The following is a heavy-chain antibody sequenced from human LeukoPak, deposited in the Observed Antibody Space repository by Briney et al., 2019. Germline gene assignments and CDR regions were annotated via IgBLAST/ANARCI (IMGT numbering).Heavy chain of an antibody. CDR3: ATPVTVTSNTAFDI. CDR1: GYSFTSNW. CDR2: IYPGDSDT. J-gene: IGHJ3*02. Sequence: GESLKISCKGSGYSFTSNWIGWVRQMPGKGLGWMGIIYPGDSDTRYSPPFQGQVTISADKSINPAYLQWSSLTASDTAMYYCATPVTVTSNTAFDIWGQGTMVTVSS. V-gene: IGHV5-51*01. D-gene: IGHD4-23*01.